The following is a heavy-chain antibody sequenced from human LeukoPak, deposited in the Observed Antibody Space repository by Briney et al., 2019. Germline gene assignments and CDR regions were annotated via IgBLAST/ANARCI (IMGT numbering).Heavy chain of an antibody. J-gene: IGHJ5*02. Sequence: PGRSLRLSCAASGFTFDDYAMDWARQAPGKGLEGVSGISWNSGSIGYADSVKGRFTISRDNAKNSLYLQMNSLRAEDTAVYSWAKGSGSGWYGWFAPWGQGTLVTVSS. CDR3: AKGSGSGWYGWFAP. CDR1: GFTFDDYA. D-gene: IGHD6-19*01. V-gene: IGHV3-9*01. CDR2: ISWNSGSI.